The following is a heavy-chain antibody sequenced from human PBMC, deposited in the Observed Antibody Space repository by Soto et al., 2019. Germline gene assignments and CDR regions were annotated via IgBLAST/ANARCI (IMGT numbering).Heavy chain of an antibody. D-gene: IGHD3-16*01. CDR1: GGPISGSY. CDR3: AREGGESSDGLYYFDS. V-gene: IGHV4-59*01. Sequence: SETLSLTCTVSGGPISGSYWSWIRQTPGKVLEWVGYIHYSGSTNYNPSLKSRVTMSVDSAKNQFSLQLSSVTAADTAVYFCAREGGESSDGLYYFDSWGQGSLVTVSS. J-gene: IGHJ4*02. CDR2: IHYSGST.